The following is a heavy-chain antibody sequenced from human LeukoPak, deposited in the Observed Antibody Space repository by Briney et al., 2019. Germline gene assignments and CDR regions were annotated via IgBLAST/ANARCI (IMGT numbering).Heavy chain of an antibody. Sequence: GGSLRLSCAASGFTFSSYWMHWVRQVPGKGLVWVSRINSDGRSTSYADSVKGRFTISRDNAKNTLYLQMNSLTAEDTAVYYCARVAYGSSWYVDYWGQGNLVTDSS. CDR3: ARVAYGSSWYVDY. CDR2: INSDGRST. V-gene: IGHV3-74*01. D-gene: IGHD6-13*01. CDR1: GFTFSSYW. J-gene: IGHJ4*02.